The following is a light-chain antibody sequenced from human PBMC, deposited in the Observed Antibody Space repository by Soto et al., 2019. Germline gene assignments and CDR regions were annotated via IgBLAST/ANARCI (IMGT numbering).Light chain of an antibody. CDR3: SSYTTSNTRQIV. V-gene: IGLV2-14*03. J-gene: IGLJ1*01. CDR2: DVT. CDR1: SSEVCGYNY. Sequence: QFALTQPASLSGSPGQSITISCTGTSSEVCGYNYVSWYQHHPGKAPKLIIYDVTNRPSGVSNPFSGSKSGNTASLTISGLQPEDEADYYCSSYTTSNTRQIVFGTGTKVTVL.